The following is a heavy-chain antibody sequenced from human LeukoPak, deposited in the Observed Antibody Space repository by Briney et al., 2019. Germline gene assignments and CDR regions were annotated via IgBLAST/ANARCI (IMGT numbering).Heavy chain of an antibody. V-gene: IGHV3-21*04. Sequence: GGSLRLSCAASGFTFSYGMNWVRRAPGKGLEWVSSISQGSSFIYYADSVKGRFTISRDNAKNSVFLQMNSLRAEDTAVYYCARDARQQLVERFDYWGQGTLVTVSS. CDR1: GFTFSYG. J-gene: IGHJ4*02. CDR3: ARDARQQLVERFDY. CDR2: ISQGSSFI. D-gene: IGHD6-13*01.